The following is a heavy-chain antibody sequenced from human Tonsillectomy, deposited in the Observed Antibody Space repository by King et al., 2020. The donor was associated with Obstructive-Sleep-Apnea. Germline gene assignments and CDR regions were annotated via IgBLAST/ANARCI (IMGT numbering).Heavy chain of an antibody. Sequence: VQLVESGGGVVQPGRSPRLSCAASGFTFSSYAMHWVRQAPGKGLEWVAVISYDGSNKYYADSVKGRFTISRDNSKNTLYLQMNSLRAEDTAVYYCASEGDSGYDFGYYFDYWGQGTLVTVSS. CDR2: ISYDGSNK. V-gene: IGHV3-30*04. J-gene: IGHJ4*02. CDR1: GFTFSSYA. CDR3: ASEGDSGYDFGYYFDY. D-gene: IGHD5-12*01.